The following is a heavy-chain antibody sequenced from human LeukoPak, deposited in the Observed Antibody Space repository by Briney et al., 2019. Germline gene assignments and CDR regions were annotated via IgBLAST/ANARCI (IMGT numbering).Heavy chain of an antibody. CDR2: TNTGNGNT. J-gene: IGHJ4*02. V-gene: IGHV1-3*04. Sequence: GASVKDSCKASGYTFTTYAIHWVRQAPGQSLEWVGWTNTGNGNTKYSQKLQGRVTITRDTSASTVYLELSSLRFEDTAVYYCARDDAGGYWGQGTLVTVSS. CDR3: ARDDAGGY. CDR1: GYTFTTYA. D-gene: IGHD3-16*01.